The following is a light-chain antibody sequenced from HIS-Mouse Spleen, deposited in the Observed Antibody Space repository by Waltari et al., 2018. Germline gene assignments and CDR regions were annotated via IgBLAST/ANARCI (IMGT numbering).Light chain of an antibody. Sequence: QSVLTQPPSASGTPGQRVTISCSGSSSNIGSNYVYWYQQLPGTAPKLLVYRNNQRPAGVPDRFSGCKYGTSASLAISGLRSEDEADYYCAAWDDSLSGPVFGGGTKLTVL. CDR2: RNN. J-gene: IGLJ3*02. V-gene: IGLV1-47*01. CDR3: AAWDDSLSGPV. CDR1: SSNIGSNY.